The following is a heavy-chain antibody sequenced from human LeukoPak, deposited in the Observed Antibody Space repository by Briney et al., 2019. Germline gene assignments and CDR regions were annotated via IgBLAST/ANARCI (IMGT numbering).Heavy chain of an antibody. Sequence: GGSLRLSCAASGFTFSSYAMSWVRQAPGKGLEWVSGISGSGGSTYYADSVKGRFTMSRDNSKNTLYLQMKSLRAEDTAVYYCARDYGRLEWLYNWFDPWGQGTLVTVSS. CDR1: GFTFSSYA. V-gene: IGHV3-23*01. D-gene: IGHD3-3*01. CDR2: ISGSGGST. CDR3: ARDYGRLEWLYNWFDP. J-gene: IGHJ5*02.